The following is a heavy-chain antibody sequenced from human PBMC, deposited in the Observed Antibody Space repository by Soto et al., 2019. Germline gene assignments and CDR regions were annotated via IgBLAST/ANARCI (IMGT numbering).Heavy chain of an antibody. V-gene: IGHV4-4*02. CDR1: GGSISSSNW. Sequence: SETLSLTCAVSGGSISSSNWWSWVRQLPGKGLEWIGEIYHSGSTNYNPSLKSRVTISVDKSKNQFSLKLSSVTAADTAVYYCATHRERDDYSNYILSFDPWGQGTLVTVSS. CDR3: ATHRERDDYSNYILSFDP. D-gene: IGHD4-4*01. CDR2: IYHSGST. J-gene: IGHJ5*02.